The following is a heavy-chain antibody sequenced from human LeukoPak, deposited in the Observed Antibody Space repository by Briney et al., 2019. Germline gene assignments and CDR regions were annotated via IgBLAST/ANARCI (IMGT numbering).Heavy chain of an antibody. CDR1: GGSISSSTYY. Sequence: SETLSLTCTVSGGSISSSTYYWDWIRQPPGKGLEYLGSIHYSGSTYYNPSLKSRVTISVNTSKNQFSLRLSSVTASDTAVHYCARRYGSGSYFDYWGQGTLVTVSS. D-gene: IGHD3-10*01. CDR3: ARRYGSGSYFDY. V-gene: IGHV4-39*01. CDR2: IHYSGST. J-gene: IGHJ4*02.